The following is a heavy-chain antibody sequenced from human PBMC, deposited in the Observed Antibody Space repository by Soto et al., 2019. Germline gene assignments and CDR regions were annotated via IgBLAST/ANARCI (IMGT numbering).Heavy chain of an antibody. Sequence: WWSLRLSWSASGFTCSSYAMHWFRQAPGKGLEWVAVISYDGSNKYYADSVKGRFTISRDNSKNTLYLQMNSLRAEDTAVYYCARGGLGTMIVVVIPFDYWGQGTLVTVSS. V-gene: IGHV3-30-3*01. CDR1: GFTCSSYA. J-gene: IGHJ4*02. D-gene: IGHD3-22*01. CDR3: ARGGLGTMIVVVIPFDY. CDR2: ISYDGSNK.